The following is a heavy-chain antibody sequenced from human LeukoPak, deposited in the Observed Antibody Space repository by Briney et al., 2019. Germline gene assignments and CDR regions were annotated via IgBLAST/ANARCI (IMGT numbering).Heavy chain of an antibody. CDR1: GGSISSSSYY. J-gene: IGHJ3*02. D-gene: IGHD3-22*01. Sequence: PSETLSLTCTVSGGSISSSSYYWGWIRQPPGKGLEWIGSIYYSGSTYYNPSLKSRVTISVDTSKNQFSLKLSSVTAADTAVYYCARPQYYYDSSGYLLFAFDIWGQGTMVTVSS. CDR2: IYYSGST. CDR3: ARPQYYYDSSGYLLFAFDI. V-gene: IGHV4-39*01.